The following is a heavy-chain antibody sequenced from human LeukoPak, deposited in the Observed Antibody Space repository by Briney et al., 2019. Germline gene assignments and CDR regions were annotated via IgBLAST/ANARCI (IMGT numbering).Heavy chain of an antibody. CDR1: GGSISSYY. J-gene: IGHJ3*02. D-gene: IGHD3-10*01. Sequence: SETLSLTCTVSGGSISSYYWSWIRQPAGKGLECSGRIYTSGATNHNPSLKSRVTMSGDTSKNQFSLKLSSVTAADTAVFYCARGGALGSGTFGNAFDIWGQGTTVTVSS. CDR3: ARGGALGSGTFGNAFDI. V-gene: IGHV4-4*07. CDR2: IYTSGAT.